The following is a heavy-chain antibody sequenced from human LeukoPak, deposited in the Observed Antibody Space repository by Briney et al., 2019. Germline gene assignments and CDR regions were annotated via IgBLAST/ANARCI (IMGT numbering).Heavy chain of an antibody. Sequence: GGSLKLSCATSGFTFNNYNMNWVRQAPGRALEWVSSITSSGTYIFYADSVKGRFTTFRDNSRNTLYLQMDSLRVDDTAVYYCAPNRPGSGFYYYYMDVGGKGTTVTVSS. CDR3: APNRPGSGFYYYYMDV. V-gene: IGHV3-21*04. CDR1: GFTFNNYN. J-gene: IGHJ6*03. D-gene: IGHD3-10*01. CDR2: ITSSGTYI.